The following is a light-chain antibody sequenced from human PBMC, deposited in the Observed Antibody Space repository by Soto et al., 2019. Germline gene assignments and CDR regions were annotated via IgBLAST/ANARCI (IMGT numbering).Light chain of an antibody. V-gene: IGLV2-8*01. J-gene: IGLJ2*01. CDR1: SSDVGGYNY. CDR3: SSFAGNNNFV. Sequence: QPVLTQPPSASGSPGQSVTISCTGTSSDVGGYNYVSWYQQHPGKAPKLMLSEVSKRPSGVPDRFSGSKSGNTAYLTVSGLQAEHEADDYFSSFAGNNNFVFGGGTKLTVL. CDR2: EVS.